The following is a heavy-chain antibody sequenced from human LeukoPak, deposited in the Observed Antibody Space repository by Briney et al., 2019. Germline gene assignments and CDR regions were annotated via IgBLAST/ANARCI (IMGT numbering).Heavy chain of an antibody. D-gene: IGHD3-3*01. J-gene: IGHJ6*03. CDR3: ARNGTYHGLWGADYHYMDV. Sequence: PSETLSLTCTVSGGSISSYYWNWIRQSPGKGLEWIGSIYYSGSTTYNPSFLSRVTISVDMSKNQFSLKVSSVTAEDTAVYYCARNGTYHGLWGADYHYMDVWGKGTTVTVSS. V-gene: IGHV4-59*01. CDR1: GGSISSYY. CDR2: IYYSGST.